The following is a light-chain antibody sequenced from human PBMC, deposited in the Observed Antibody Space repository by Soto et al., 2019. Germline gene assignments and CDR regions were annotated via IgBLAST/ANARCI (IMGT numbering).Light chain of an antibody. CDR3: QQYGSSPIT. CDR1: QSVSNNY. V-gene: IGKV3-20*01. CDR2: GAS. Sequence: EIVLPQSPGTLSLSPGERATLSCMASQSVSNNYLAWYQQKPGQSPRLLIYGASSRATGIPDRFSGSGSGTDFTLTISRLEPEDFAVYYCQQYGSSPITFGQGTRLEIK. J-gene: IGKJ5*01.